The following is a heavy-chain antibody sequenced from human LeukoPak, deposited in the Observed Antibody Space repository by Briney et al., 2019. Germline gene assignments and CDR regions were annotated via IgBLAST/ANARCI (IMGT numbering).Heavy chain of an antibody. V-gene: IGHV1-46*04. CDR3: ARDSSSSASWWFDP. Sequence: ASVKVSCKASGYTFIRHWMHWVRQAHGQGLGWMGVINRNGGTTIYAQKLQGRVTLTRDMSTSTLYMELSSLTSEDTAVYYCARDSSSSASWWFDPWGQGTLVTFSS. J-gene: IGHJ5*02. D-gene: IGHD6-6*01. CDR1: GYTFIRHW. CDR2: INRNGGTT.